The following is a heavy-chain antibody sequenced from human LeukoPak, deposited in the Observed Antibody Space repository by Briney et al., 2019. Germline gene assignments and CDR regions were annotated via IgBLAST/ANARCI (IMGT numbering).Heavy chain of an antibody. D-gene: IGHD1-26*01. J-gene: IGHJ6*03. CDR2: ISSSRSTT. Sequence: GVLRLSCAASGFTFDDYGMTWVRQAPGKGLEWISFISSSRSTTYYADSVKGRCTISRDNGKNSMYLQMHSLRAEDTAVYYCVRAEVGTTLKYYYYMDVWGKGTTVTVSS. V-gene: IGHV3-48*01. CDR1: GFTFDDYG. CDR3: VRAEVGTTLKYYYYMDV.